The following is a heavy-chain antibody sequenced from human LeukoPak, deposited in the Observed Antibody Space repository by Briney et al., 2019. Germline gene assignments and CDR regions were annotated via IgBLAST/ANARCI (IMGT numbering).Heavy chain of an antibody. V-gene: IGHV3-7*01. J-gene: IGHJ4*02. CDR3: TTGYSSGWYNEGNY. Sequence: GGSLRLSCAASGSTVSSNYMSWVRQAPGKGLEWVAKIKQDGSGEYYLDSVKGRFTISRDNAKNSLYLQMNSLRAEDTAVYFCTTGYSSGWYNEGNYWGQGTLVTVSS. CDR1: GSTVSSNY. D-gene: IGHD6-19*01. CDR2: IKQDGSGE.